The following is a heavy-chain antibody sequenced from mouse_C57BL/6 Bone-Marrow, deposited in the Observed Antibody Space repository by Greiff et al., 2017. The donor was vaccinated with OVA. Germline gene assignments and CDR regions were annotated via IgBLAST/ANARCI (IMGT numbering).Heavy chain of an antibody. D-gene: IGHD1-1*01. CDR2: IDPANGNP. J-gene: IGHJ1*03. V-gene: IGHV14-3*01. CDR1: GFNIKNTY. Sequence: VQLQQSVAELVRPGASVKLSCTASGFNIKNTYMHWVKQRPEQGLEWIGRIDPANGNPKYAPKLKGKATITADTSSNTAYLQLSSLTSEDTAIYYCARPYYDGPHWYFDVWGTGTTVTVSS. CDR3: ARPYYDGPHWYFDV.